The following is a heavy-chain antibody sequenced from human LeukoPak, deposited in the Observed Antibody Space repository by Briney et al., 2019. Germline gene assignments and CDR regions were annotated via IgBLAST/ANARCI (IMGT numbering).Heavy chain of an antibody. J-gene: IGHJ4*02. CDR1: GGSISSYY. V-gene: IGHV4-30-4*08. CDR3: ARAPGGNALDY. D-gene: IGHD2-8*01. CDR2: IYYSGST. Sequence: SETLSLTCTVSGGSISSYYWSWIRQPPGKGLEWIGYIYYSGSTYYNPSLKSRVTISVDTSKNQFSLKLSSVTAADTAVYYCARAPGGNALDYWGQGTLVTVSS.